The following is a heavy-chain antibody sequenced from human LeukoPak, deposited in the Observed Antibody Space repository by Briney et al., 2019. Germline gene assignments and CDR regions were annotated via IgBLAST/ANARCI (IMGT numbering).Heavy chain of an antibody. D-gene: IGHD4-17*01. CDR1: GGSISSGSYY. CDR2: IYTSGST. CDR3: ARDKNGRAKGYYYYYYMDV. V-gene: IGHV4-61*02. Sequence: SETLSLTCTVSGGSISSGSYYWSWIRQPAGKGLEWIGRIYTSGSTNYNPSLKSRVTISVDTSKNQFSLKLSSVTAADTAVYYCARDKNGRAKGYYYYYYMDVWGKGTTVTVSS. J-gene: IGHJ6*03.